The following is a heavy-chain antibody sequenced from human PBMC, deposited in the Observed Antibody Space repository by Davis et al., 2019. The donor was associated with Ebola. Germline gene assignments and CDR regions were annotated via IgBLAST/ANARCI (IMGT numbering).Heavy chain of an antibody. CDR3: AKDHIEVVPAAIEYYYYYMDV. CDR1: GFTFSSYA. J-gene: IGHJ6*03. D-gene: IGHD2-2*01. CDR2: ISYDGSNK. Sequence: GESLKISCAASGFTFSSYAMHWVRQAPGKGLEWVAVISYDGSNKYYADSVKGRFTISRDNSKNTLYLQMNSLRAEDTAVYYCAKDHIEVVPAAIEYYYYYMDVWGKGTTVTVSS. V-gene: IGHV3-30-3*01.